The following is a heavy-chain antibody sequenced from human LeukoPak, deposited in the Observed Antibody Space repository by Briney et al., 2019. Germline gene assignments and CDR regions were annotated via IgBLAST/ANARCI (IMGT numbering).Heavy chain of an antibody. Sequence: SETLSLTCTVSGYSISSTYYWGWTRQPPGKGLEWIGNIYHSGSTYYNASLKSRVTISVDTSKNQFSLKLSSVTAADTAVYYCARLVPPGSFDYWGQGTLVTVSS. CDR1: GYSISSTYY. CDR2: IYHSGST. CDR3: ARLVPPGSFDY. V-gene: IGHV4-38-2*02. J-gene: IGHJ4*02. D-gene: IGHD2-8*01.